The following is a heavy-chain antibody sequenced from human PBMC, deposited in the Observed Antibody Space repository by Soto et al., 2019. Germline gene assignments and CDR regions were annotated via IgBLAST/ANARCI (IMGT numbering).Heavy chain of an antibody. D-gene: IGHD4-17*01. CDR2: INHSGST. CDR1: GGSFSCFD. J-gene: IGHJ5*01. CDR3: ATRTIMTTVTTPSSNLFDS. V-gene: IGHV4-34*01. Sequence: SQTLSLTCAVYGGSFSCFDWSWLRPPPGKGLEWIGEINHSGSTNYNPSLKSRVTISVDTSKNQFSLKLSSVTAADTAVYYCATRTIMTTVTTPSSNLFDSWGQGTLVTGSS.